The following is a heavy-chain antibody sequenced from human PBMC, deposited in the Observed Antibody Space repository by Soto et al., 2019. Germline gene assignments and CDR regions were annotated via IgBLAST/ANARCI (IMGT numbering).Heavy chain of an antibody. J-gene: IGHJ4*02. CDR3: ATLLVATKVIDY. D-gene: IGHD5-12*01. CDR2: INHSGST. Sequence: QVQLQQWGAGLLKPSETLSLTCAVYGGSFSGYYWSWIRQPPGKGLEWIGEINHSGSTNYNPSLKIRLPLSVDTSKTQFSLKLSSVTAADTAVYYCATLLVATKVIDYWGQGTLVTVSP. V-gene: IGHV4-34*01. CDR1: GGSFSGYY.